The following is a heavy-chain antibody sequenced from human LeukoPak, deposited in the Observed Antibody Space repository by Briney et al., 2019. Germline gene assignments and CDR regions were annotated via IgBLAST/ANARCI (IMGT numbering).Heavy chain of an antibody. V-gene: IGHV4-39*01. J-gene: IGHJ4*02. CDR2: IYYSGST. Sequence: SETLSLTCTVSGGSISSSSYYWGWIRQPPGKGLEWIGSIYYSGSTYYNPSLKSRVTISVDTSKNQFSLKLSSVTAADTAVYYCASPLDSKLRYFDWLPPGFDYWGQGTLVTVSS. CDR1: GGSISSSSYY. CDR3: ASPLDSKLRYFDWLPPGFDY. D-gene: IGHD3-9*01.